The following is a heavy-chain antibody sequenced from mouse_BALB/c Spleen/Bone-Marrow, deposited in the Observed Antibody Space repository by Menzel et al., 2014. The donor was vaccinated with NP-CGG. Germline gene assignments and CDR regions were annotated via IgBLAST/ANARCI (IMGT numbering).Heavy chain of an antibody. Sequence: QVHVKQSGPELVKPGASVKISCKASGYAFSSSWMNWVKQRPGQGLEWIGRIYPGDGDTNYNGKFKGKATLTADKSSSTAYMQLSSLTSVDSAVYFCARRGGNPSFDYRGQGTTLTVSS. D-gene: IGHD2-1*01. CDR1: GYAFSSSW. V-gene: IGHV1-82*01. CDR3: ARRGGNPSFDY. J-gene: IGHJ2*01. CDR2: IYPGDGDT.